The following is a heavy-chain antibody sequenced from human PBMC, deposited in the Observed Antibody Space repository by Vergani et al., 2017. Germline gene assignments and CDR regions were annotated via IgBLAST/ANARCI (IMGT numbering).Heavy chain of an antibody. CDR3: ARHQIGRYTEY. CDR2: MYHSGTT. Sequence: QLQLQESGPGLVKPSETLSLTFSVSGDSITSRLDYWGWIRQTPGKGLEWIGSMYHSGTTYYTPSLKSRATLSVDTSKNQISLQVTSVTAADTSVYYCARHQIGRYTEYWGQGILVTVSS. D-gene: IGHD1-14*01. V-gene: IGHV4-39*01. J-gene: IGHJ4*02. CDR1: GDSITSRLDY.